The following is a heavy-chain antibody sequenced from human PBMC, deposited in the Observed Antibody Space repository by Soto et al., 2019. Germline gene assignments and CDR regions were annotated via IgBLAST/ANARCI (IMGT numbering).Heavy chain of an antibody. CDR2: INAGNGNT. J-gene: IGHJ4*02. Sequence: ASVKVSFKASGYTFPSYAMHLGRQAPGQRLEWMGWINAGNGNTKYSQKFQGRVTITGDTSASTAYMELSSLRSEDTAVYYCARGSGWYPPFDYWGQGTLVTVSS. V-gene: IGHV1-3*01. CDR3: ARGSGWYPPFDY. CDR1: GYTFPSYA. D-gene: IGHD6-19*01.